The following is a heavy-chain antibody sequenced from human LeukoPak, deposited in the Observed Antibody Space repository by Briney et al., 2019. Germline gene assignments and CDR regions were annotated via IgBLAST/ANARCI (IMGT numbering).Heavy chain of an antibody. J-gene: IGHJ4*02. V-gene: IGHV3-30*04. CDR3: ARDPVAGPSKQRYYFDY. D-gene: IGHD6-19*01. CDR1: GFTFSSYA. Sequence: GGSLRLSFAASGFTFSSYAMHWVRQAPGKGLEWVAVISYDGSNKYYADSVKGRFTISRDNSKNTLYLQMNSLRAEDTAVYYCARDPVAGPSKQRYYFDYWGQGTLVTVSS. CDR2: ISYDGSNK.